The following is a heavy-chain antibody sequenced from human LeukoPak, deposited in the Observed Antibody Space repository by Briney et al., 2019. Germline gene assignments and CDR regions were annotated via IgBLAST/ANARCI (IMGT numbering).Heavy chain of an antibody. V-gene: IGHV4-59*08. J-gene: IGHJ4*02. Sequence: PSETLSLTCTVSGASITGYYWTWIRRSPGKRPEWLAYARDTGSTNYNPSLKSRLTILIDTSRNQFSLRLTSVSAADTAVYYCARHVAPDMDYFDYWGPGTLVTVSS. CDR1: GASITGYY. D-gene: IGHD2-15*01. CDR3: ARHVAPDMDYFDY. CDR2: ARDTGST.